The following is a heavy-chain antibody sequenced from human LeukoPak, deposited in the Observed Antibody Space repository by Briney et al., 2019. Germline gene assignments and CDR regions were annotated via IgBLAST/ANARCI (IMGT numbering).Heavy chain of an antibody. Sequence: GGSLRLSCAASGFTFTSYSMDWVRQAPGKGLEWVSITRSSNGHIYYADSVKGRFTISRDKAKKSLYLQMNSLRAEDTAVYYCARGEGPSTLDYWGQGTLVTVSS. J-gene: IGHJ4*02. CDR3: ARGEGPSTLDY. D-gene: IGHD3-3*02. CDR1: GFTFTSYS. V-gene: IGHV3-21*01. CDR2: TRSSNGHI.